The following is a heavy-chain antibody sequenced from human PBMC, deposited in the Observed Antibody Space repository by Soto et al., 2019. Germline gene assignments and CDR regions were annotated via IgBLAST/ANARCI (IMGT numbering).Heavy chain of an antibody. J-gene: IGHJ4*02. CDR1: GFTFSHYW. Sequence: EVQLVESGGGLVQPGGSLRVSCAASGFTFSHYWMTWVRQAPRKGLEWVANIKEDGTEEHYVDSVKGRFTISRDNAMNSLNLQMNSLTAEDTAVYFCARGGSESDYWGQGTLVTVSS. CDR2: IKEDGTEE. D-gene: IGHD3-10*01. CDR3: ARGGSESDY. V-gene: IGHV3-7*04.